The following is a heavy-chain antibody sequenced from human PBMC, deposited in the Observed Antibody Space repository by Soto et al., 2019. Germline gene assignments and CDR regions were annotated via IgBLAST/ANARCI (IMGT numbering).Heavy chain of an antibody. D-gene: IGHD2-15*01. J-gene: IGHJ4*02. CDR1: GYTFTSYG. V-gene: IGHV1-18*04. CDR2: ISAYNGNT. Sequence: QVQLVQSGAEVKKSGASVKVSCKASGYTFTSYGISWVRQAPGQGLEWMGWISAYNGNTNYAQKLQGRVTMTTDTSTSTAYMELRSLRSDDTAVYYCARDTGGTCSGGSCYSGYWGQGTLVTVSS. CDR3: ARDTGGTCSGGSCYSGY.